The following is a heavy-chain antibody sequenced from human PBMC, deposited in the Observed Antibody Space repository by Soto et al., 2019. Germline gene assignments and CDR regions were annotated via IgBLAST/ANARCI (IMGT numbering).Heavy chain of an antibody. CDR1: VGSISSYY. V-gene: IGHV4-59*01. CDR3: ARQYNYGYIYFAY. D-gene: IGHD5-18*01. J-gene: IGHJ4*02. CDR2: IYYSGST. Sequence: PSETLSFTCTVSVGSISSYYWSLIRQRPGKGLEWIWYIYYSGSTNYNPSLKSRVTISVDTSKNQLSLKLSSVNAADTAVYYCARQYNYGYIYFAYWAQGNPVTVSS.